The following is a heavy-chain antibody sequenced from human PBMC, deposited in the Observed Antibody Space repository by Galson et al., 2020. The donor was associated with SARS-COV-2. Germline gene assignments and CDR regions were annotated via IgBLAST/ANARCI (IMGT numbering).Heavy chain of an antibody. V-gene: IGHV3-30*18. D-gene: IGHD6-19*01. CDR1: GFSFSSYG. CDR3: VKDPSYKSAWLSNWFDP. Sequence: GGSLRLSCSASGFSFSSYGMHWVRQAPGKGLEWVAVITYDGSDKYYRDSVKGRFTISRDNSQNILYLQMDSLRVEDTAVYYCVKDPSYKSAWLSNWFDPWGQGTLLTVSS. J-gene: IGHJ5*02. CDR2: ITYDGSDK.